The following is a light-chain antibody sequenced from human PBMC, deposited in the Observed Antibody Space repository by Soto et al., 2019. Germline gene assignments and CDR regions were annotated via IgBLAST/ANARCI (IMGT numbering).Light chain of an antibody. CDR3: WSYAGSSVV. Sequence: QSVLTQPRSVSGSPGQSVTISCTGTSSDVGGYNYVSWYQQHPGKAPKLMIYDVTKRPSGVPDRFSGSKSGNTASLTISGLQAEDEADYYCWSYAGSSVVLGGGTQLTVL. V-gene: IGLV2-11*01. J-gene: IGLJ2*01. CDR1: SSDVGGYNY. CDR2: DVT.